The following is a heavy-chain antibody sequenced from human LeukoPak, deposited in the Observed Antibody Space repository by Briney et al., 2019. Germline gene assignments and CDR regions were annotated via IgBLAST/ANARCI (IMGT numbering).Heavy chain of an antibody. CDR2: ISGSGGST. CDR3: ARDSCSGGSCQGRVDAFDI. CDR1: GFTFSSYA. J-gene: IGHJ3*02. Sequence: GGSLRLSCAASGFTFSSYAMSWVRQAPGKGLEWVSAISGSGGSTYYADSVKGRFTISRDNSKNTLYLQMNSLRAEDTAVYYCARDSCSGGSCQGRVDAFDIWGQGTMVTVSS. D-gene: IGHD2-15*01. V-gene: IGHV3-23*01.